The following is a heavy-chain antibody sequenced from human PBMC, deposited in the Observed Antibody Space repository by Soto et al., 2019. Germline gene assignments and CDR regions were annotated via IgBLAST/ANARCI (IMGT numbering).Heavy chain of an antibody. CDR3: ARRYCSSTSCLSFHNYYGMDV. CDR2: IIPILGIA. J-gene: IGHJ6*02. V-gene: IGHV1-69*02. Sequence: SVKVSCKASGGTFSSYTISWVRQAPGQGLEWMGRIIPILGIANYAQKFQGRVTITADKSTSTAYMELSSLRSEDTAVYYCARRYCSSTSCLSFHNYYGMDVWGQGTTVTAP. D-gene: IGHD2-2*01. CDR1: GGTFSSYT.